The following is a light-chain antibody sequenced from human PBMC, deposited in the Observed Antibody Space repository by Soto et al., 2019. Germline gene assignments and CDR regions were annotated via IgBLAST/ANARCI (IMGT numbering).Light chain of an antibody. V-gene: IGLV2-14*01. CDR1: SSDVGGYNY. CDR3: TSYTSSSTLDV. J-gene: IGLJ1*01. Sequence: QSALTQPASVSGSPGQSITISCTGTSSDVGGYNYVSWYQQHPGKAPKLIMYEVSNRPTGVSNRFSGSKSGHTASLTISGLQSEDEADYFCTSYTSSSTLDVFGTGTKLTVL. CDR2: EVS.